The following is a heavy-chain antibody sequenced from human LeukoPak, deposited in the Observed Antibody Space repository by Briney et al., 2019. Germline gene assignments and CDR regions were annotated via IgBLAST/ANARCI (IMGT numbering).Heavy chain of an antibody. CDR2: ISGSGGST. D-gene: IGHD3-3*01. CDR3: AKDRGTGGLYYDFWRGSCFDY. V-gene: IGHV3-23*01. J-gene: IGHJ4*02. CDR1: GFTFSSYA. Sequence: GGSLRLSCAASGFTFSSYAMSWVRQPPGKGLEWVSAISGSGGSTYYADSVKGRFTISRDNSKNTLYLQMNSLRAEDTAVYYCAKDRGTGGLYYDFWRGSCFDYWGQGTLVTVSS.